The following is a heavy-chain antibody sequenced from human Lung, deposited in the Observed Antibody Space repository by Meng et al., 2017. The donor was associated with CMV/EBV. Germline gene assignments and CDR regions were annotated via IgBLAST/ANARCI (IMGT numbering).Heavy chain of an antibody. CDR1: GFTVSSNY. J-gene: IGHJ4*02. CDR2: IYSGGST. CDR3: ARSRSFDY. V-gene: IGHV3-53*01. Sequence: GEXXKISCAASGFTVSSNYMSWVRQAPGKGLEWVSVIYSGGSTYYADSVKGRFTISRDNSKNTLYLQMNSLRAEDTAVYYCARSRSFDYWGQGTLVTISS.